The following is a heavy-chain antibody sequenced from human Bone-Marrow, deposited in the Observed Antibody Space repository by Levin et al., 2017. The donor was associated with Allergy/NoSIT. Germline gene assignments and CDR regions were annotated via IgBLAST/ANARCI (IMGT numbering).Heavy chain of an antibody. Sequence: ASVKVSCKASGYTFTDYYMNWVRQAPGQGLEWMGWINPNSGGTNYAQKFQGRVTMTRDASISTAYMELSGLRSDDTAVYYCARDPDYYDRAFDIWGQGTMVTVSS. J-gene: IGHJ3*02. CDR1: GYTFTDYY. CDR3: ARDPDYYDRAFDI. D-gene: IGHD3-22*01. CDR2: INPNSGGT. V-gene: IGHV1-2*02.